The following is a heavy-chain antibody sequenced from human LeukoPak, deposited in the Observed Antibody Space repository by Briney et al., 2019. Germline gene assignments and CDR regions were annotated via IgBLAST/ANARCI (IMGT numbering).Heavy chain of an antibody. Sequence: GGSLRLSCAASGFTFTDYALIWVRQAPGKGLEWMSAIRGTGGTTYSAASVKGRCTISRDNSRNTVYLQMNSLRAEDTALYFCGKDPNGDYVGAFDFWGPGTMVTVSS. CDR1: GFTFTDYA. V-gene: IGHV3-23*01. J-gene: IGHJ3*01. CDR2: IRGTGGTT. CDR3: GKDPNGDYVGAFDF. D-gene: IGHD4-17*01.